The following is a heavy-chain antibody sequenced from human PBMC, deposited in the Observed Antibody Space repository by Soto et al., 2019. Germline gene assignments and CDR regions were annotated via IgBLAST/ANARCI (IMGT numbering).Heavy chain of an antibody. V-gene: IGHV3-53*01. CDR1: GFTFRGYG. Sequence: PGGSLRLSCAASGFTFRGYGMHWARQAPGKGLEWVSVIYASGNTYYADSVKGRFTISRDNSENTLYLQMNSLRVEDTAVYYCARAYAARYSSGWYGLIDYGMDVWGQGTTVTVSS. J-gene: IGHJ6*02. CDR3: ARAYAARYSSGWYGLIDYGMDV. D-gene: IGHD6-19*01. CDR2: IYASGNT.